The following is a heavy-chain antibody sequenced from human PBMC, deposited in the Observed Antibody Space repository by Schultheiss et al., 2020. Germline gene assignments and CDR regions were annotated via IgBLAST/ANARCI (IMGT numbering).Heavy chain of an antibody. D-gene: IGHD6-19*01. CDR2: ISSSSSYI. Sequence: GASLRLSCAASGFTFSSYSMNWVRQAPGKGLEWVSSISSSSSYIYYADSVKGRFTISRDNAKNSLYLQMNSLRAEDTAVYYCARASGIAVAGTSDYYYGMDVWGQGTTVTVSS. J-gene: IGHJ6*02. V-gene: IGHV3-21*01. CDR3: ARASGIAVAGTSDYYYGMDV. CDR1: GFTFSSYS.